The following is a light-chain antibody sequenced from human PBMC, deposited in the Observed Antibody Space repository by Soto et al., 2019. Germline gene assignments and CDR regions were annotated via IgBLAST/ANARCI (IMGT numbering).Light chain of an antibody. V-gene: IGKV1-39*01. CDR2: GAS. CDR1: LTIGHS. CDR3: QQNYNLPRT. J-gene: IGKJ1*01. Sequence: DIQMTQSPSSLSASVGDRVTITCRASLTIGHSLSWFQQKAGKPPTLLIYGASALQRGVPARFSGSGSGTEFTLTFNKMLREDFATYYCQQNYNLPRTFGQGTKV.